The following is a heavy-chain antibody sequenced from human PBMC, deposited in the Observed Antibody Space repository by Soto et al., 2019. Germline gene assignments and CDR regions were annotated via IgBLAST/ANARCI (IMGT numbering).Heavy chain of an antibody. Sequence: TLSLTCTVSGVSISSGGYYWRWIRQHPGKGLEWIGYIYYSGSTYYNPSLKSRVTISVDTSKNQFSLKLSSVTAADTAVYYCGRGNVVGPGPPRFDYWGQGTLVTVSS. V-gene: IGHV4-31*03. CDR2: IYYSGST. D-gene: IGHD2-2*01. CDR3: GRGNVVGPGPPRFDY. CDR1: GVSISSGGYY. J-gene: IGHJ4*02.